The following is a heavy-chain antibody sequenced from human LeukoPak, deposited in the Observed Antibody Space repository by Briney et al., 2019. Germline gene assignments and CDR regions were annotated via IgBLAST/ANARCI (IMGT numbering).Heavy chain of an antibody. D-gene: IGHD1-26*01. CDR3: ARPRGSGSPGVSAFDI. J-gene: IGHJ3*02. CDR1: GFTFSNYA. V-gene: IGHV3-23*01. Sequence: GSLRLSCAASGFTFSNYAMNWVRQAPGKGLEWVSGISGSGGSTDYADSAKGRLTISRDNSKNTLYLQMNSLRAEDTAVYYCARPRGSGSPGVSAFDIWGQGTMVTVSS. CDR2: ISGSGGST.